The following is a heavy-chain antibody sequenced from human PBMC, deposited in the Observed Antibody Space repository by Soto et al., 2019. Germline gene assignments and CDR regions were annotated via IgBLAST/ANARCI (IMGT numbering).Heavy chain of an antibody. CDR1: GFTFSSYA. J-gene: IGHJ5*02. CDR3: ARAYDSSGYYYNWFDP. V-gene: IGHV3-30-3*01. CDR2: ISYEGSNK. Sequence: GGSLRLSCAASGFTFSSYAMHWVRQAPGKGLEWVAVISYEGSNKYYADSVKGRFTISRDNSKNTLYLQMNSLRAEDTAVYYCARAYDSSGYYYNWFDPWGQGTLVTVSS. D-gene: IGHD3-22*01.